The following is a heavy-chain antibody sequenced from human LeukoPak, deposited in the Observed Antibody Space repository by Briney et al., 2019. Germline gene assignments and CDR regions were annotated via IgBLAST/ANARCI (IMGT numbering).Heavy chain of an antibody. Sequence: SQTLSLTCTVSGGSISSGDYYWSWLRQPPGKGLDWIGYIYYSGSTNYNPSLKSRVTISVDTYQTQFYLKLSSVTAADTAEYYCAREEPTWGRFAAWVSYWGQGTLVTVSS. CDR3: AREEPTWGRFAAWVSY. V-gene: IGHV4-30-4*08. J-gene: IGHJ4*02. D-gene: IGHD7-27*01. CDR2: IYYSGST. CDR1: GGSISSGDYY.